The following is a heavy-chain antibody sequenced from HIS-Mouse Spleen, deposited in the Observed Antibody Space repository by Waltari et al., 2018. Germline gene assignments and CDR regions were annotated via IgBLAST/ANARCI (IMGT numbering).Heavy chain of an antibody. CDR1: GFSLSTSGVG. V-gene: IGHV2-5*02. CDR2: IYWDDDK. J-gene: IGHJ5*02. CDR3: AHRSRGYSSSWNWFDP. Sequence: QITLKESGPTLVKPTQTLTLTCTFSGFSLSTSGVGVGWIRQPPGKALEWLAIIYWDDDKRYSPSLKSRLTITKDTSKNQVVLTMTNMDPVDTATYYCAHRSRGYSSSWNWFDPWGQGTLVTVSS. D-gene: IGHD6-13*01.